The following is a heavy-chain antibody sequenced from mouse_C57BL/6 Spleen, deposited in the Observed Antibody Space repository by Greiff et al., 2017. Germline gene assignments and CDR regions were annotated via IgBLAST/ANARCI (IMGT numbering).Heavy chain of an antibody. CDR2: ISYDGSN. CDR3: ARDRDSPFAY. CDR1: GYSITSGYY. Sequence: EVKLVESGPGLVKPSQSLSLTCSVTGYSITSGYYWNWIRQFPGNKLEWMGYISYDGSNNYNPSLKNRISITRDTSKNQFFLKLNSVTTEDTATYYCARDRDSPFAYWGQGTLVTVSA. V-gene: IGHV3-6*01. D-gene: IGHD6-1*01. J-gene: IGHJ3*01.